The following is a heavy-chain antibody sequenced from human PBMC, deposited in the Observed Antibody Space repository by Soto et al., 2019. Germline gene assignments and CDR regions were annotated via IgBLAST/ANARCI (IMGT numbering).Heavy chain of an antibody. V-gene: IGHV4-30-2*01. Sequence: LSLTCAVSGGSISGGGFSWSWIRQPPGKGLEWIGYILHTGGTQYNPSLKSRVSMSVDKSKNQFSLHLTSVTAADTAIYYCARMATSGTLNWFDPWGQGTLVTVPQ. CDR3: ARMATSGTLNWFDP. CDR1: GGSISGGGFS. J-gene: IGHJ5*02. CDR2: ILHTGGT.